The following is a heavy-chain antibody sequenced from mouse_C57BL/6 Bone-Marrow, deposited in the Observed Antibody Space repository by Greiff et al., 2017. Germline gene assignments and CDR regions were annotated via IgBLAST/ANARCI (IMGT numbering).Heavy chain of an antibody. D-gene: IGHD3-3*01. J-gene: IGHJ4*01. V-gene: IGHV1-54*01. Sequence: VQLQQSGAELVRPGTSVKVSCKASGYAFTNYLIEWVKQRPGQGLEWIGVINPGSGGTNYTEKFKGKATLTADKSSSTAYMQLSSLTSEDSAVYFCATRTGARGAMDYWGQGTSVTVSS. CDR2: INPGSGGT. CDR1: GYAFTNYL. CDR3: ATRTGARGAMDY.